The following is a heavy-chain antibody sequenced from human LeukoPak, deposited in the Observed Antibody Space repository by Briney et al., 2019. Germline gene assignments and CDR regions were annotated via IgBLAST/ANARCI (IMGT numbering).Heavy chain of an antibody. Sequence: SETVSLTCTVSGGAISSYYWSWIRQPPGKGLEWIGYIYYSGSTNYNPSLKSRVTISVDTSKNQFSLKLSSVTAADTAVYYCARGATVTRYFDYWGQGTLVTVSS. CDR2: IYYSGST. V-gene: IGHV4-59*01. CDR3: ARGATVTRYFDY. J-gene: IGHJ4*02. D-gene: IGHD4-17*01. CDR1: GGAISSYY.